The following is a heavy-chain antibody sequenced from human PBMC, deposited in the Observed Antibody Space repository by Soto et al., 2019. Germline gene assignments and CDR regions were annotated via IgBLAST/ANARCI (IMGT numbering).Heavy chain of an antibody. CDR3: AKDRWQQPHYFDY. Sequence: VGSLRLSCAASGFTFSSYAMSWVRQAPGKELEWVSGISSSGGSTYYADSVKGRFTISRDNSKNTLYLQMNSLRAEDTAVYYCAKDRWQQPHYFDYWGQGTLVTVSS. CDR1: GFTFSSYA. V-gene: IGHV3-23*01. J-gene: IGHJ4*02. CDR2: ISSSGGST. D-gene: IGHD6-13*01.